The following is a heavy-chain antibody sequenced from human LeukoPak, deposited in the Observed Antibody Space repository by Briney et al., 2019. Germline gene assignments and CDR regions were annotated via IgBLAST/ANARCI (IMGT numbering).Heavy chain of an antibody. J-gene: IGHJ4*02. D-gene: IGHD6-19*01. CDR1: GYTFTGYY. V-gene: IGHV1-24*01. Sequence: GASVKVSCKASGYTFTGYYMHWVRQAPGKGLEWMGGFDPEDGETIYAQKFQGRVTMTEDTSTDTAYMELSSLRSEDTAVYYCATYSSGWYYFDYWGQGTLVTVSS. CDR3: ATYSSGWYYFDY. CDR2: FDPEDGET.